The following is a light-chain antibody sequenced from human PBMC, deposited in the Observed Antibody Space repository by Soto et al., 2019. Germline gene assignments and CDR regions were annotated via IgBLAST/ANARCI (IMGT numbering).Light chain of an antibody. CDR3: QQYENYWT. V-gene: IGKV1-5*01. Sequence: IQVTQSPSTLSASVGDRVTLTCRASQSLNTRLAWYQQRPGKAPKLLIYDASTLESGVPSRFSGGGSGTEFSLTISNLQPDDCATYYCQQYENYWTFGQGTKVDIK. CDR2: DAS. CDR1: QSLNTR. J-gene: IGKJ1*01.